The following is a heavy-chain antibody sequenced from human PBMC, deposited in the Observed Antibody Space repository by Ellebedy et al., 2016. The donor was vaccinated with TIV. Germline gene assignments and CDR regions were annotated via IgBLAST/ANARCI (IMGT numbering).Heavy chain of an antibody. CDR2: INPGGGGT. CDR1: GYTLTDYY. Sequence: AASVKVSCKASGYTLTDYYMNWVRQAPGQGLEWMGIINPGGGGTSYAQKFQGRVTMTRDTSTSTVYMELSSLSSEDTALYYCARAPLSGVFYGMDVWGQGTTVTVSS. J-gene: IGHJ6*02. V-gene: IGHV1-46*01. CDR3: ARAPLSGVFYGMDV. D-gene: IGHD3-16*02.